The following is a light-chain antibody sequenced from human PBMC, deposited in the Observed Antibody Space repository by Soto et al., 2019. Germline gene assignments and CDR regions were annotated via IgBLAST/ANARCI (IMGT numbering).Light chain of an antibody. CDR2: LNSDGSH. CDR3: QTWGAGIRV. J-gene: IGLJ2*01. CDR1: SGHSNYA. V-gene: IGLV4-69*01. Sequence: QPVLTQSPSASASLGASVKLTCTLSSGHSNYAIAWHQQQPEKGPRYLMKLNSDGSHTKGDGIPDRFSGSSSGAERYLTTSSLESEDEADYYCQTWGAGIRVFGGGAKLTV.